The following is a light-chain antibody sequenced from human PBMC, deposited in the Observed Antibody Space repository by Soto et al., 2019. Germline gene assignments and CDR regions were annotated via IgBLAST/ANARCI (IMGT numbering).Light chain of an antibody. CDR3: QQSFSTPRT. V-gene: IGKV1-39*01. CDR2: AAS. Sequence: DIPITHFPSSPSPSVVDRVTPPFRASQSISSYLNWYQQKPGKAPKLLIYAASSLQSGVPSRFSGSGSGTDFTLTISRLQPEDFATYTCQQSFSTPRTFGQGTKVDIK. CDR1: QSISSY. J-gene: IGKJ1*01.